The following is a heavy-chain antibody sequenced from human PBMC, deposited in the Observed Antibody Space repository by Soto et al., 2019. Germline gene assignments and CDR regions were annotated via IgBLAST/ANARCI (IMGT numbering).Heavy chain of an antibody. CDR3: ARERSCSSTSCYVRFDP. CDR2: INPNSGGT. D-gene: IGHD2-2*01. V-gene: IGHV1-2*02. J-gene: IGHJ5*02. CDR1: GYTFTGYY. Sequence: ASVKVSCKASGYTFTGYYMHWVRQAPGQGLEWMGWINPNSGGTNYAQKFQGRVTMTRDTSISTAYMELSRLRTDDTAVYYCARERSCSSTSCYVRFDPWGQGTLVTVSS.